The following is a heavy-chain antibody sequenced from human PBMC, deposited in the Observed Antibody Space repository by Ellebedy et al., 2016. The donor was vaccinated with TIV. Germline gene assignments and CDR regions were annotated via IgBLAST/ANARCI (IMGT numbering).Heavy chain of an antibody. CDR1: GFTFDDYA. J-gene: IGHJ5*02. D-gene: IGHD6-13*01. V-gene: IGHV3-9*01. Sequence: GGSLRLSXAASGFTFDDYAMHWVRQAPGKGLEWVSGTSWNSGSIGYADSVKGRFTISRDNAKNSLYLQMNSLRAEDTALYYCAKDAAAAGSSGWFDPWGQGTLVTVSS. CDR2: TSWNSGSI. CDR3: AKDAAAAGSSGWFDP.